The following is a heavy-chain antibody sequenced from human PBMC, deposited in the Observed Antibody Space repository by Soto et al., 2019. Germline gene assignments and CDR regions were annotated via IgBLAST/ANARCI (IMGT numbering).Heavy chain of an antibody. CDR3: ARAQNRVVAGVWFDP. J-gene: IGHJ5*02. CDR1: GGSISSGGYY. Sequence: SETLSLTCTVSGGSISSGGYYWSWIRQHPGKGLEWIGYIYYSGSTYYNPSLKSRVTISVDTSKNQFSLKLSSVTAADTAVYYCARAQNRVVAGVWFDPWGQGTLVTVSS. V-gene: IGHV4-31*03. CDR2: IYYSGST. D-gene: IGHD2-15*01.